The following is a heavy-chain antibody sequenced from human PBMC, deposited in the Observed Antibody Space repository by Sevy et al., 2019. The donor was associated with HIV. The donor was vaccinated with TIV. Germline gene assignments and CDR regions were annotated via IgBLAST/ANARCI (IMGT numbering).Heavy chain of an antibody. CDR1: GFISSSYE. CDR2: ISNSGSAL. J-gene: IGHJ4*02. Sequence: GGSLRLSCAASGFISSSYEMNWVRQAPGKGLEWISYISNSGSALYYSDSVKGRFTISRDNAKNSLYLQMNSLRAEDTAVYYCARDLPPSATTVAHFDNWGQGTLVTVSS. D-gene: IGHD4-4*01. CDR3: ARDLPPSATTVAHFDN. V-gene: IGHV3-48*03.